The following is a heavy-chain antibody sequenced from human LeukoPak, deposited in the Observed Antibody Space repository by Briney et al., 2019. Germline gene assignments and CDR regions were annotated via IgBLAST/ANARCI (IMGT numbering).Heavy chain of an antibody. Sequence: SETLSLTCAVYGGSFSGYYWSWIRQPPGKGLEWIGEINHSGSTNYNPSLKSRVTITVDTSKNQFSLKLSSVTAADTAVYYCARGVVLWFGEFGYWGQGTLVTVSS. CDR1: GGSFSGYY. D-gene: IGHD3-10*01. V-gene: IGHV4-34*01. J-gene: IGHJ4*02. CDR2: INHSGST. CDR3: ARGVVLWFGEFGY.